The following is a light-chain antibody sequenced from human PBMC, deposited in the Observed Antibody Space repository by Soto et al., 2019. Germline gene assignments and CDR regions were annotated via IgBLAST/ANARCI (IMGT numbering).Light chain of an antibody. Sequence: DVVMTQSPLSLPVTLGQPASISCRSSQSLVYSDGNTYLNWFQQRPGQSPRRLIYKVCNRDSGVPVRFSGSGSGADVTLKISRVEAEDVGVYYCVQGTHWPPMYTFGQGTKLELK. CDR3: VQGTHWPPMYT. CDR1: QSLVYSDGNTY. V-gene: IGKV2-30*01. CDR2: KVC. J-gene: IGKJ2*01.